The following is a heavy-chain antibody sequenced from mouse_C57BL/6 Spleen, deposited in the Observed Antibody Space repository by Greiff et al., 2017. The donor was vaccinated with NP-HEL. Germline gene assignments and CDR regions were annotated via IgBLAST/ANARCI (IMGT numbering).Heavy chain of an antibody. D-gene: IGHD3-2*02. Sequence: EVQLQQSGPELVKPGASVKISCKASGYSFTGYYMNWVKQSPEKSLEWIGEINPSTGGTTYNQKFKAKATLTVDKSSSTVYMQLKSLTSEDSAVDYFASSHDSSGYVMFADWGQGTPVTVSA. J-gene: IGHJ3*01. CDR2: INPSTGGT. CDR1: GYSFTGYY. CDR3: ASSHDSSGYVMFAD. V-gene: IGHV1-42*01.